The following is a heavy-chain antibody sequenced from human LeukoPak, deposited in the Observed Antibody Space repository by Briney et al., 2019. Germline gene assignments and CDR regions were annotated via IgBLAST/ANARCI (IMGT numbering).Heavy chain of an antibody. CDR1: GGSMSNSSYY. CDR2: IYYTGST. V-gene: IGHV4-39*01. D-gene: IGHD2-15*01. Sequence: SETLSLTCTVSGGSMSNSSYYWGWIRQPPGKGLEWIGSIYYTGSTYYNPSFKSRITISVDTSKNQFSLNLRFVIAADTAVYYCVRLWSTDCSGGSCPHQPNYWGQGTLVTVSS. J-gene: IGHJ4*02. CDR3: VRLWSTDCSGGSCPHQPNY.